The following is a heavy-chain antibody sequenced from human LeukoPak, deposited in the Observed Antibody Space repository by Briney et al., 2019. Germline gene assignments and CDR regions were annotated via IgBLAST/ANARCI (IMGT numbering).Heavy chain of an antibody. D-gene: IGHD2-15*01. Sequence: GSLRLSCAASGFTFSTYAMNWVRQAPGKGLEWIGYIYYSGSTNYNPSLKSRVTISVDTSKNQFSLKLSSVTAADTAVYYCARPAGKLGYCSGGSCDDAFDIWGQGTMVTVSS. J-gene: IGHJ3*02. CDR1: GFTFSTYA. CDR2: IYYSGST. CDR3: ARPAGKLGYCSGGSCDDAFDI. V-gene: IGHV4-59*08.